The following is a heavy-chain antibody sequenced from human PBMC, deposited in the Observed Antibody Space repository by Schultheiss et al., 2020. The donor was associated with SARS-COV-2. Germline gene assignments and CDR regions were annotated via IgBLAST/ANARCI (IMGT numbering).Heavy chain of an antibody. V-gene: IGHV4-59*05. CDR3: ARLRAAAGTVDY. J-gene: IGHJ4*02. CDR1: GGSISSYY. Sequence: SETLSLTCTVSGGSISSYYWSWIRQPPGKGLEWIGSIYYSGSTYYNPSLKSRVTISVDTSKNQFSLKLSSVTAADTAVYYCARLRAAAGTVDYWGQGTLVTVSS. CDR2: IYYSGST. D-gene: IGHD6-13*01.